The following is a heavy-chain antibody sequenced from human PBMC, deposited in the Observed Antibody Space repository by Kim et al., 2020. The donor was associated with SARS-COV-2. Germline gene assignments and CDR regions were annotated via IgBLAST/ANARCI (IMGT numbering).Heavy chain of an antibody. J-gene: IGHJ4*02. CDR2: IYPDDSRT. CDR1: GYRFNNYW. Sequence: GESLKISCMGSGYRFNNYWIAWVRQMPGKGLEWMGMIYPDDSRTTYSPSFQGQVTISADKSINTAYLHWSSLRASETAMFYCARPRFSSTWYPFDQWGQGTLVTVSS. V-gene: IGHV5-51*01. D-gene: IGHD2-15*01. CDR3: ARPRFSSTWYPFDQ.